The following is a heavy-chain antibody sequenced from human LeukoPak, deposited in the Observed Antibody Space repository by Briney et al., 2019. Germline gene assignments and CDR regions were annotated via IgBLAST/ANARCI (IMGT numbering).Heavy chain of an antibody. V-gene: IGHV3-20*04. D-gene: IGHD4-17*01. CDR2: ISWKGSNT. CDR3: ARVSPNTVTTLQYFDY. J-gene: IGHJ4*02. Sequence: GGSLRLSCTASGFIFTDYSMNWVRQAPGKGLEWVAGISWKGSNTGYADSVKGRFIIYRDNATNSLSLQMNALRAEDTAVYYCARVSPNTVTTLQYFDYWGQGTLVTVSS. CDR1: GFIFTDYS.